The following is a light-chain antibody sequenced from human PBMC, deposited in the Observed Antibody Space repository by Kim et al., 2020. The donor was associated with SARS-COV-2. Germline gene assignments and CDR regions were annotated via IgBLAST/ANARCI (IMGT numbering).Light chain of an antibody. CDR2: AAS. CDR1: QIIANF. CDR3: QQSYSSPQT. V-gene: IGKV1-39*01. Sequence: SASVEDRVTITCRASQIIANFLNWYQQKPGKAPKLLIYAASSLQSGVPSRFSGSGSGTDFTLTISSLQPEDLAIYYCQQSYSSPQTFGQGTKV. J-gene: IGKJ1*01.